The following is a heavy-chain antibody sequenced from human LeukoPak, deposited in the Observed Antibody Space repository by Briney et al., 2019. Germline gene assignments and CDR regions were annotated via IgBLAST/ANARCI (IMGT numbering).Heavy chain of an antibody. CDR2: ISGSGGST. Sequence: GGSLRLSCAASGFTFSSYAMSWVRQAPGKGLEWVSAISGSGGSTYYADSVKGRFTISRDNSKNTLYLQMNSLRVEDTAVYYCAKDGHYDSSGYYYFASWGQGTLVTVSS. J-gene: IGHJ4*02. CDR3: AKDGHYDSSGYYYFAS. V-gene: IGHV3-23*01. D-gene: IGHD3-22*01. CDR1: GFTFSSYA.